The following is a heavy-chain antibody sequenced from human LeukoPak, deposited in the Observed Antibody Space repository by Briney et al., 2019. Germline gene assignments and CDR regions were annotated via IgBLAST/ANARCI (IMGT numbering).Heavy chain of an antibody. CDR3: AREARITMVRGVESRAFDI. V-gene: IGHV1-2*02. CDR1: GYTFTGYY. J-gene: IGHJ3*02. D-gene: IGHD3-10*01. Sequence: ASVKVSCKASGYTFTGYYMHWVRQAPGQGLEWMGWINPNSGGTNYAQKFQGRVTMTRDTSISTAYVELSRLRSDDTAVYYCAREARITMVRGVESRAFDIWGQGTMVTVSS. CDR2: INPNSGGT.